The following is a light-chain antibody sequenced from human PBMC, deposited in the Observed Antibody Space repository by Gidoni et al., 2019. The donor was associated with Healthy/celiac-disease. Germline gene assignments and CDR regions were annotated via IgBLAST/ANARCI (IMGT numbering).Light chain of an antibody. CDR3: QQYGSSPWT. V-gene: IGKV3-20*01. CDR1: QSVSSSY. CDR2: GAS. J-gene: IGKJ1*01. Sequence: EIVLTQSPGTLSLSPGERATLSCRASQSVSSSYLAWYQQKPGQAPRLLIYGASSRATGIPDRFIGSGSGTDFTLTISRLEPEDFAVYYCQQYGSSPWTFGQGTKVEIQ.